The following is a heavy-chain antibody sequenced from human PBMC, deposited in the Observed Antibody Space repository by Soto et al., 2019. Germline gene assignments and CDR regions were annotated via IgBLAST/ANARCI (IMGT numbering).Heavy chain of an antibody. J-gene: IGHJ3*02. CDR1: ACSFTSHG. CDR3: AREVNAFYI. V-gene: IGHV1-18*04. CDR2: ISAYSGNT. Sequence: DSGKVCSTGSACSFTSHGTSLVRQAPGQGLEWMGWISAYSGNTNYAQKLEGRVTMTTDTSTSTAYMELRSLRSDDTAVYYCAREVNAFYIWGQGRIVTVSS.